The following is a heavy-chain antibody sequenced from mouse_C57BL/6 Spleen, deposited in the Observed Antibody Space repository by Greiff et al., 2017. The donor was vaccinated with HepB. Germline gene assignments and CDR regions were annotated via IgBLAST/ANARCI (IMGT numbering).Heavy chain of an antibody. CDR3: ARFPYYYGSSYYFDY. D-gene: IGHD1-1*01. J-gene: IGHJ2*01. CDR2: INPNNGGT. CDR1: GYTFTDYN. V-gene: IGHV1-18*01. Sequence: EVQLQQSGPELVKPGASVKIPCKASGYTFTDYNMDWVKQSHGKSLEWIGDINPNNGGTIYNQKFKGKATLTVDKSSSTAYIELRSLTSEDTAVYYCARFPYYYGSSYYFDYWGQGTTLTVSS.